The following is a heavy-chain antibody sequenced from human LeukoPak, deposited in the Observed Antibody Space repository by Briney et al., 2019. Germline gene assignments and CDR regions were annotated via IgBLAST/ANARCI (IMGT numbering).Heavy chain of an antibody. D-gene: IGHD3-22*01. CDR1: GGSISSYY. V-gene: IGHV4-59*08. CDR2: IYYSGST. CDR3: ASSYYYDSNGYENWFDP. J-gene: IGHJ5*02. Sequence: SETLSLTCTVSGGSISSYYWSWIRQPPGKGLEWIGYIYYSGSTNYNPSLKSRVTISVDTSKNQFSLKLSSVTAADTAVYYCASSYYYDSNGYENWFDPWGQGTLVTVSS.